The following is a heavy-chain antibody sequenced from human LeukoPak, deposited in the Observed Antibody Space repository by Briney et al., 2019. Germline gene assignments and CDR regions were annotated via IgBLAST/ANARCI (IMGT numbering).Heavy chain of an antibody. CDR1: GGSISSSSYY. CDR3: ARLSGGDPGWYFDL. J-gene: IGHJ2*01. Sequence: SETLSLTCTVSGGSISSSSYYWGWIRQPPGKGLEWIGSIYYSGSTYYNPSLKSRVTISVDTSKNQFSLKLSSVTAADTAVYYCARLSGGDPGWYFDLWGRGTLVTVSS. D-gene: IGHD2-21*02. CDR2: IYYSGST. V-gene: IGHV4-39*01.